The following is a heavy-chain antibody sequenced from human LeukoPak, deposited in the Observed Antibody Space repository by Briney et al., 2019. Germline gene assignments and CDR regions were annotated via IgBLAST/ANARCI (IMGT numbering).Heavy chain of an antibody. D-gene: IGHD5-18*01. J-gene: IGHJ4*02. Sequence: PGGSLRLSCAASGFTFSSSAMSWVRQAPGKGLEWVSSLSGSGTTTYYADSVKGRFTISRDNAENSLYLQMNSLRAEDTAVYYCARDLTRTDTAMVIGYFDYWGQGTLVTVSS. CDR2: LSGSGTTT. V-gene: IGHV3-23*01. CDR1: GFTFSSSA. CDR3: ARDLTRTDTAMVIGYFDY.